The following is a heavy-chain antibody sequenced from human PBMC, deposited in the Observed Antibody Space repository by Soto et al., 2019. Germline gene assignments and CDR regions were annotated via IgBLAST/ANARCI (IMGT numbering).Heavy chain of an antibody. D-gene: IGHD2-2*01. J-gene: IGHJ6*02. V-gene: IGHV1-69*12. Sequence: QVQLVQSGAEVKKPGSSVKVSCKASGGTFSSYAISWVRQAPGQGLEWMGGIIPIFGTANYAQKFQGRVTVTADESTSTADMELSSLRSEDTAVYYCARHVPAAGYYYGMDVWGQGTTVTVSS. CDR1: GGTFSSYA. CDR2: IIPIFGTA. CDR3: ARHVPAAGYYYGMDV.